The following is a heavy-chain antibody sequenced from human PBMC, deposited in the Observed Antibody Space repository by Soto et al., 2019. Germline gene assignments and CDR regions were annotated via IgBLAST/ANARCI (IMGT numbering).Heavy chain of an antibody. J-gene: IGHJ6*02. V-gene: IGHV3-30*04. CDR1: GFVFGNFA. D-gene: IGHD3-22*01. CDR2: ISFDGNSN. Sequence: PGGSLRLSCAASGFVFGNFAMHWVRQAPGKGLEWVAVISFDGNSNYYSDSVKGRFTISRDNSKNMLYLQMSSLRAEDTAVYHCARVYDIAPQPPGLYYYYLFGMEVWGQGTKVTVSS. CDR3: ARVYDIAPQPPGLYYYYLFGMEV.